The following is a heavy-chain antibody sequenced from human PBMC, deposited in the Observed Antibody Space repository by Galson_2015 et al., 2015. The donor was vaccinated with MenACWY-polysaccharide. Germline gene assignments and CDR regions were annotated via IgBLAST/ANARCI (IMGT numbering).Heavy chain of an antibody. V-gene: IGHV4-39*01. Sequence: ATLSLTCTVSGGSISSTTYVWAWIRQPPGKGLEWVGSIHYSGSTTSNSSLKSRVTISVDTSKNQFSLKLSSVTAADTAVYYCARPKPVNVWFDPWGQGTLVTVSS. CDR1: GGSISSTTYV. CDR2: IHYSGST. CDR3: ARPKPVNVWFDP. J-gene: IGHJ5*02.